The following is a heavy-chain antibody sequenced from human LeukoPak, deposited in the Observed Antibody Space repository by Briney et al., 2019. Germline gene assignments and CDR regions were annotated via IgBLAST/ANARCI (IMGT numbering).Heavy chain of an antibody. CDR2: INPNSGGT. CDR3: ARGPTGQKGPYYMDV. Sequence: ASVKVSCKASGYTFTGYYMHWVRQAPGQGLEWMGRINPNSGGTNYAQKFQGRVTMTRDTSISTAYMELSRLRSEDTAVYYCARGPTGQKGPYYMDVWGKGTTVTVSS. J-gene: IGHJ6*03. V-gene: IGHV1-2*06. CDR1: GYTFTGYY. D-gene: IGHD4-11*01.